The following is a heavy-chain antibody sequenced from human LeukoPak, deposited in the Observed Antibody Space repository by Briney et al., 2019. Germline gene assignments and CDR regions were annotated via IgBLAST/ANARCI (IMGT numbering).Heavy chain of an antibody. CDR3: ARNTWHAFDI. J-gene: IGHJ3*02. Sequence: PSETLSLTCTVSGGSISSSSYYWGWIRQPPGKGLEWIGSIYYSGSTYYNPSLKSRVTISVDTSKNQFSLKLSSVTAADTAVYYCARNTWHAFDIWGQGTMVTVSS. CDR2: IYYSGST. D-gene: IGHD2/OR15-2a*01. CDR1: GGSISSSSYY. V-gene: IGHV4-39*07.